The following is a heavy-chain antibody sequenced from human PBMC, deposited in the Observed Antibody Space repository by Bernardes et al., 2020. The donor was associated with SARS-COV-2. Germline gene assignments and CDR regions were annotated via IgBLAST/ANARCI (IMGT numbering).Heavy chain of an antibody. CDR2: FDYTDTT. CDR1: GASIHNYY. D-gene: IGHD3-10*01. V-gene: IGHV4-59*01. Sequence: SETLSLTCTVSGASIHNYYLTWIRQPPGTGLEWIGHFDYTDTTTYNPSLYNPSLKSRVTISVDMSKNQFSLRLNSVTPADTAVYYCARGLYFGELSLDFWGQGSLVTVSS. CDR3: ARGLYFGELSLDF. J-gene: IGHJ4*02.